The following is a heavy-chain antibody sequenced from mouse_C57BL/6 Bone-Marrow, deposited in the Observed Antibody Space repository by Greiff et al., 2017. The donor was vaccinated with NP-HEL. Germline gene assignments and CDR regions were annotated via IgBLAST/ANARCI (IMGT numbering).Heavy chain of an antibody. Sequence: QVQLKESGAELARPGASVKLSCKASGYTFTSYGISWVKQRTGQGLEWIGEIYPRSGNTYYNEKFKGKATLTADKSSSTAYMELRSLTSEDSAVYFCARKDYGSSYVWYFDYWGQGTTLTVSS. CDR1: GYTFTSYG. CDR2: IYPRSGNT. D-gene: IGHD1-1*01. V-gene: IGHV1-81*01. J-gene: IGHJ2*01. CDR3: ARKDYGSSYVWYFDY.